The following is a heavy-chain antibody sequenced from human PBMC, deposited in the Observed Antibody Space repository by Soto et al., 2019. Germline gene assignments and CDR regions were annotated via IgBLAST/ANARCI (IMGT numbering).Heavy chain of an antibody. Sequence: GESLKISCKGSGYTFTRYWIGWVRQVPGEGLEWMGVIYPSDSDIRYSPSFQGKVTISADKSITTAYLQWSSLKAADTAMYYCVRSGTSSGRFSDYWGQGTLVTVSS. D-gene: IGHD2-15*01. CDR1: GYTFTRYW. J-gene: IGHJ4*02. CDR3: VRSGTSSGRFSDY. V-gene: IGHV5-51*01. CDR2: IYPSDSDI.